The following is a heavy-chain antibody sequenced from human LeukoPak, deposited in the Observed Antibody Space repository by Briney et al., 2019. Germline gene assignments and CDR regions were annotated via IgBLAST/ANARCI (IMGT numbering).Heavy chain of an antibody. D-gene: IGHD6-13*01. Sequence: GGSLRLSCAASGFTFSSYWMHWVRQAPGKGLVWVSRINSDGSSTSYADSVKGRFTISRDNAKNTLYLQMNSLRAEDTAVYYCARDQSRCSSSYYYYYGMDVWGQGTTVTVSS. CDR2: INSDGSST. V-gene: IGHV3-74*01. J-gene: IGHJ6*02. CDR1: GFTFSSYW. CDR3: ARDQSRCSSSYYYYYGMDV.